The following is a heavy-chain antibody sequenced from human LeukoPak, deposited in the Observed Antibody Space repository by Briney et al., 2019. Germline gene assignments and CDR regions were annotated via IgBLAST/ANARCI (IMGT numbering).Heavy chain of an antibody. J-gene: IGHJ4*02. CDR1: GFTFSSYA. D-gene: IGHD2-8*01. Sequence: GGSLRLSCAASGFTFSSYAMHWVRQAPGKGLEWVAVISYDGSNKYYADSVKGRFTISRDNSKNTLYLQMNSLRAEDTAVYYCARALIGYYFDYWGQGTVVTVSS. CDR2: ISYDGSNK. CDR3: ARALIGYYFDY. V-gene: IGHV3-30*04.